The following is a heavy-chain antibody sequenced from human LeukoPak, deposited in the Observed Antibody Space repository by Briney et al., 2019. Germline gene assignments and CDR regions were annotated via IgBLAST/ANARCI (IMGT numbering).Heavy chain of an antibody. V-gene: IGHV3-49*04. CDR2: IRSKAYGGTT. CDR3: TFKGSDY. J-gene: IGHJ4*02. CDR1: GFTFSSYA. Sequence: PGGSLRLSCAACGFTFSSYAMSWVRQAPGKGLEWVGFIRSKAYGGTTEYAASVKGRFTISRDDSKSIAYLQMNSLKTEDTAVYYCTFKGSDYWGQGTLVTVSS. D-gene: IGHD2-15*01.